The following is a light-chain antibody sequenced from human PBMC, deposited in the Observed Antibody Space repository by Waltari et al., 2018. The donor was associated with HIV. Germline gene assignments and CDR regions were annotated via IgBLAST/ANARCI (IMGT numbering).Light chain of an antibody. CDR1: SSDVGYYNR. V-gene: IGLV2-11*01. J-gene: IGLJ1*01. CDR3: CSYAGTYKV. Sequence: QSALTQPRSVSGSLGLSVSISCPGTSSDVGYYNRVSWYQQPPGKAPKLIIYDVRERPSGVADRFSASKSANTASLTISRLQADDEAEYYCCSYAGTYKVFGTGTQVTVL. CDR2: DVR.